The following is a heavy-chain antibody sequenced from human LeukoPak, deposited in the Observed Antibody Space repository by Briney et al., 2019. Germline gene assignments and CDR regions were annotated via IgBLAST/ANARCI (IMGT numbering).Heavy chain of an antibody. V-gene: IGHV3-64D*09. CDR3: VKGHSSGWYD. Sequence: SGGSLRLSCSASGFTLRSYAMHWVRQAPGKGLEYVSAINTNGGSTYYADSVKGRFSISRDNSKNTLYLQMSSLRAEDTAVYYCVKGHSSGWYDWGQGTLVTVSS. J-gene: IGHJ4*02. CDR1: GFTLRSYA. CDR2: INTNGGST. D-gene: IGHD6-19*01.